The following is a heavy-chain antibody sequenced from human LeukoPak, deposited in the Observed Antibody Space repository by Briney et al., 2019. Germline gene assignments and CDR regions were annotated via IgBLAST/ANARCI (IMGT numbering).Heavy chain of an antibody. V-gene: IGHV3-23*01. D-gene: IGHD3-22*01. J-gene: IGHJ5*02. CDR2: ISNDGGGT. CDR3: AKGSSGYFADL. Sequence: GGSLRLSCAASGFIFNNYGLIWVRQAPGRGLEWVSAISNDGGGTQYADFVEGRFTISRDNSKNTLFLQMSSLRAEDTALYYCAKGSSGYFADLWGQGTLVTVSS. CDR1: GFIFNNYG.